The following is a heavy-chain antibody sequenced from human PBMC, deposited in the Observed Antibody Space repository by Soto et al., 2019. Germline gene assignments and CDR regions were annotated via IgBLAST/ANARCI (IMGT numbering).Heavy chain of an antibody. V-gene: IGHV3-74*01. D-gene: IGHD3-16*01. Sequence: GGSLRLSCEASGFTFSSYWLHWVRQVPGKGLVWASRTNQHGTIIDYADFVKGRFTISRDNAKNTLYLEMDSLRVEDTAVYYCTRDIGGRGALWGPGTLVTVSS. CDR2: TNQHGTII. CDR1: GFTFSSYW. CDR3: TRDIGGRGAL. J-gene: IGHJ4*02.